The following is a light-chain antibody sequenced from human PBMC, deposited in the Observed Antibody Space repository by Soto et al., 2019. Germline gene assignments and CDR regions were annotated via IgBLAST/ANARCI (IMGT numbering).Light chain of an antibody. Sequence: EIVMTQSPATLSVSPGERATLSCRASQSVSNNLAWYQQKPGQAPRLLMYGASTRATGIPARFSGSGSGTEFTLTISSLQSVDFAVYSCQQYNNWPWTLGQGTKVDIK. CDR3: QQYNNWPWT. V-gene: IGKV3-15*01. CDR1: QSVSNN. CDR2: GAS. J-gene: IGKJ1*01.